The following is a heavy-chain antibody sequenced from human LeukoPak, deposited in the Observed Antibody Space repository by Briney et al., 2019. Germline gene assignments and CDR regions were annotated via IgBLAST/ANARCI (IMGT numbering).Heavy chain of an antibody. J-gene: IGHJ4*02. Sequence: PSETLPLTCTVSGVSISSYYWSWIRQPPGKGLEWIGSINYSGSSNYNPSLKSRVTISVDTSKNQFSLKLSSVTAADTAVYYCASNSPANDYWGQGTLVTVSS. D-gene: IGHD2/OR15-2a*01. V-gene: IGHV4-59*08. CDR3: ASNSPANDY. CDR2: INYSGSS. CDR1: GVSISSYY.